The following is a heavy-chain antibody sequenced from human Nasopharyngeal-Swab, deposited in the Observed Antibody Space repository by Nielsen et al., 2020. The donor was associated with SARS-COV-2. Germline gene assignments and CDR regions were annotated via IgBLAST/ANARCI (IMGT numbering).Heavy chain of an antibody. CDR3: ARDIYGDNYYYYYGMDV. J-gene: IGHJ6*02. CDR2: IKQDGSEK. V-gene: IGHV3-7*01. Sequence: GESLKISCAASGFTFSSYWMSWVRQAPGKGLEWVAHIKQDGSEKYYVDSVKGRFTISRDNAKNSLYLQMNSLRAEDTAVYYCARDIYGDNYYYYYGMDVWGQGTTVTVSS. D-gene: IGHD4/OR15-4a*01. CDR1: GFTFSSYW.